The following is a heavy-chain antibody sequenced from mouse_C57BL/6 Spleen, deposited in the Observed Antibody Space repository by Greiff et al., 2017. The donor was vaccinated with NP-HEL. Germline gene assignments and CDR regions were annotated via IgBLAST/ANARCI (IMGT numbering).Heavy chain of an antibody. CDR3: ARRGDYYGSWYFDV. CDR1: GYSITSGYY. Sequence: VQLKESGPGLVKPSQSLSLTCSVTGYSITSGYYWNWIRQFPGNKLEWMGYISYDGSNNYNPSLKNRIPITRDTSKNQFFVKLNSVTTEDTATYYCARRGDYYGSWYFDVWGTGTTVTVSS. V-gene: IGHV3-6*01. CDR2: ISYDGSN. D-gene: IGHD1-1*01. J-gene: IGHJ1*03.